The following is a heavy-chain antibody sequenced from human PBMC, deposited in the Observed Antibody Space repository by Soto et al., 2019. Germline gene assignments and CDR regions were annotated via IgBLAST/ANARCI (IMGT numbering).Heavy chain of an antibody. D-gene: IGHD4-17*01. Sequence: QVQLVQSGAEVKKPGASVKVSCKASGYTFTSYGISWVRQAPGQGLEWMGWISAYNGNTNYAQKLQGRVTMTTDTSTSTAYMELRSLRSDDTAVYYCASKSTYGDYVYDYYYGMDVWGQGTTVTVSS. CDR2: ISAYNGNT. CDR1: GYTFTSYG. J-gene: IGHJ6*02. V-gene: IGHV1-18*04. CDR3: ASKSTYGDYVYDYYYGMDV.